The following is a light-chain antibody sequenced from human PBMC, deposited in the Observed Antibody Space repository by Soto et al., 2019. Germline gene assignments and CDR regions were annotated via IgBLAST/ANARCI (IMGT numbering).Light chain of an antibody. V-gene: IGKV1-39*01. CDR3: QQTYTSPHT. CDR1: QGIVTY. CDR2: GAS. Sequence: DVQMTQSPSSLSASVGDRVTISCRASQGIVTYLNWYQQKAGNAPKLLIYGASNLESGIPSRFSGSGSGTDFTLTINSLQPEDVEDQATYYCQQTYTSPHTFGQGTLLQIK. J-gene: IGKJ2*01.